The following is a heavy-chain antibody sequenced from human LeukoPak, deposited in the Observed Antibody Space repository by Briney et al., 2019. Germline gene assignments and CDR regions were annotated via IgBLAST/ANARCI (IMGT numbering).Heavy chain of an antibody. J-gene: IGHJ4*02. Sequence: PSETLSLTYAVYGGSFSGYYWSWIRQPPGKGLEWIGEINHSGSTNYNPSLKSRVTISVDTSKNQFSLRLSSVTAADTAVYYCARRHVQYSSSSDPYYFDYWGQGTLVTVSS. V-gene: IGHV4-34*01. D-gene: IGHD6-6*01. CDR3: ARRHVQYSSSSDPYYFDY. CDR2: INHSGST. CDR1: GGSFSGYY.